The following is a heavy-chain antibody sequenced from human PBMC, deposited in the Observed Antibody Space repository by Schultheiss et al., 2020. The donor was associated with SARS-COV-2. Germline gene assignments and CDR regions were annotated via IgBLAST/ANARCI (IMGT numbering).Heavy chain of an antibody. V-gene: IGHV2-70*01. CDR1: GFSLSISGMC. CDR2: IDWDDDK. Sequence: QTLSLTCTFSGFSLSISGMCVTWIRQPPGKALEWLALIDWDDDKYYSTSLKTRLTISKDTSKNQVVLTMTNMDPVDTATYYCARMLWGSWYFDLWGRGTLVTVSS. D-gene: IGHD7-27*01. J-gene: IGHJ2*01. CDR3: ARMLWGSWYFDL.